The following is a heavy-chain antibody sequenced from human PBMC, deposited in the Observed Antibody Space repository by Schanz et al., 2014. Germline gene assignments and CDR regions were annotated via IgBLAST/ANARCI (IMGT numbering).Heavy chain of an antibody. CDR2: ISGSGGST. V-gene: IGHV3-23*01. CDR1: GFTFSSYA. Sequence: EVQLLESGGGLVQPGGSLRLSCAASGFTFSSYAMSWVRQAPGKGLEWVSAISGSGGSTYYADSVKGRFTISRDNSKNTLYLQMNSLRAEDTAVYYCAKDPRGGKNDQACYCDYWGQGTLVTVSS. CDR3: AKDPRGGKNDQACYCDY. D-gene: IGHD3-10*01. J-gene: IGHJ4*02.